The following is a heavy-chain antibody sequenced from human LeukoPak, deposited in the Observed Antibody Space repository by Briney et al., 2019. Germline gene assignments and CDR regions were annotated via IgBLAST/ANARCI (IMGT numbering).Heavy chain of an antibody. D-gene: IGHD3-22*01. CDR1: GGSISNYY. J-gene: IGHJ4*02. V-gene: IGHV4-59*01. CDR3: ANFPLGIVVALDY. Sequence: SETLSLTCTVSGGSISNYYWSWIRQPPGKGLEWIGYIYQSGSTDYNPSLKSRVTISVDTSKNQFSLKLSSVTAADTAVYYCANFPLGIVVALDYWGQGTLVTVSS. CDR2: IYQSGST.